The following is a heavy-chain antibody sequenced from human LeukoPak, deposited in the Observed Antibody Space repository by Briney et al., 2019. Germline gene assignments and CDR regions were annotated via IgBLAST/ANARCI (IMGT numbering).Heavy chain of an antibody. CDR3: ARDRVGTGRALLDL. CDR2: IYSGGST. D-gene: IGHD1-14*01. Sequence: GGSLRLSCAASGFTVNGHYMSWVRQAPGKGLEWVSIIYSGGSTYYADSVKGRFTISRDNSINTLYLQMNSLKDEDTAFYYCARDRVGTGRALLDLWGQGTLVSVSS. J-gene: IGHJ5*02. CDR1: GFTVNGHY. V-gene: IGHV3-53*01.